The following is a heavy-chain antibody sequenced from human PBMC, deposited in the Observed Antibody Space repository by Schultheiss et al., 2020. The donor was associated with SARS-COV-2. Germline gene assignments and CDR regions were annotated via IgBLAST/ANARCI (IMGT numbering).Heavy chain of an antibody. CDR1: GFTFSSYA. V-gene: IGHV3-30*07. CDR3: AKVVPHYYYYMDV. CDR2: ISYDGSNK. J-gene: IGHJ6*03. Sequence: GGSLRLSCAASGFTFSSYAMHWVRQAPGKGLEWVAVISYDGSNKYYADSVKGRFTISRDNSKNTLYLQMNSLRAEDTAVYYCAKVVPHYYYYMDVWGKGTTVTVSS. D-gene: IGHD4/OR15-4a*01.